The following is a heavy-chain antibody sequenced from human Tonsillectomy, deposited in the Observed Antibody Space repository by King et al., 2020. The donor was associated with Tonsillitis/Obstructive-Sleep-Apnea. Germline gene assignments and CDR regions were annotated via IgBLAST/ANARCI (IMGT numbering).Heavy chain of an antibody. CDR1: GGSITTYY. J-gene: IGHJ3*02. V-gene: IGHV4-59*01. Sequence: VQLQESGPGLVKPSETLSLTCTVSGGSITTYYWNWIRQPPGKGLEWIGFIYFTGSTNYNPSLKSRVTIPVDTSKNKFSLKMSSVTAADTAVYYCAREPIDLSAFDIWGQGTMVTLS. CDR3: AREPIDLSAFDI. CDR2: IYFTGST.